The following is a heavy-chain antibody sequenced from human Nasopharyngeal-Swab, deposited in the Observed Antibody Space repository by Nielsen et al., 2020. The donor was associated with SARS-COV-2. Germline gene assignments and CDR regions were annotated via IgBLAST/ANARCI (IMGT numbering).Heavy chain of an antibody. CDR2: IYYSGST. D-gene: IGHD2-21*02. J-gene: IGHJ4*02. CDR3: ARCGGDCLKTPTLYYFDY. Sequence: RQAPGKGLEWIGYIYYSGSTNYNPSPKSRVTISVDTSKNQFSLKLSSVTAADTAVYYCARCGGDCLKTPTLYYFDYWGQGTLVTVSS. V-gene: IGHV4-59*01.